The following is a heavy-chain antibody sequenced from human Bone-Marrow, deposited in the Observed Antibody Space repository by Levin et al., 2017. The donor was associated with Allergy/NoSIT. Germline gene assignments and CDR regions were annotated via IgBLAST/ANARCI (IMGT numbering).Heavy chain of an antibody. D-gene: IGHD3-10*01. CDR1: GFNFDIFG. Sequence: GGSLRLSCAASGFNFDIFGLSWVRQAPGRGLEWVAAISASHSTYYADSLEGRFIISRDNSKRTMDLQMNRVRVDDTALYYCAKRGSRGFDSWGQGTMVTVSS. CDR2: ISASHST. V-gene: IGHV3-23*01. J-gene: IGHJ4*02. CDR3: AKRGSRGFDS.